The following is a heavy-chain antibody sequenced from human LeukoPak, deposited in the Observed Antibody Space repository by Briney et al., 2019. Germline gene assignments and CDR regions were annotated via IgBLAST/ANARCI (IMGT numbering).Heavy chain of an antibody. CDR1: GGSISSGGYS. J-gene: IGHJ4*02. Sequence: PSETLSLTCAVSGGSISSGGYSWSWIRQPPGKGLEWIGYIYHNGNTYYSPSLKSRVTISVDRSKNQLSLKLSSVTAADTAMYYSASGGYSYGFDYWGQGTLVTVSS. V-gene: IGHV4-30-2*01. CDR3: ASGGYSYGFDY. CDR2: IYHNGNT. D-gene: IGHD5-18*01.